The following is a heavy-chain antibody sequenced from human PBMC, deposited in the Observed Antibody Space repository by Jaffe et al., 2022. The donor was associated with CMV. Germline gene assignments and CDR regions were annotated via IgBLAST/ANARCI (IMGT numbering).Heavy chain of an antibody. CDR1: GFTFSSFW. CDR3: SRDRKGYYYDSPGPAQR. D-gene: IGHD3-22*01. J-gene: IGHJ1*01. Sequence: EVQLVESGGGSVQPGGSLRLSCAVSGFTFSSFWMHWVRQVPGKGLVWVAYINIDGTITRYADSVKGRFTISRDNAKNTVYLQMNSLRAEDTAMYYCSRDRKGYYYDSPGPAQRWGLGTLVTVSS. V-gene: IGHV3-74*01. CDR2: INIDGTIT.